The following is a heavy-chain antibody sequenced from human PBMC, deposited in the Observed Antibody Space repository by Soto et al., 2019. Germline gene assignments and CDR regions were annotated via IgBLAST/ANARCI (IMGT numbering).Heavy chain of an antibody. J-gene: IGHJ6*02. D-gene: IGHD3-10*01. CDR2: IIPIFGTA. V-gene: IGHV1-69*13. CDR3: ARELGSSQYYYYYYGMDV. CDR1: GGTFSSYA. Sequence: SVKVSCKASGGTFSSYAISWVRQAPGQGLEWMGGIIPIFGTANYAQKFQGRVTITADESTSTAYMELSSLRSEDTAVYYCARELGSSQYYYYYYGMDVWGQGTTVTVSS.